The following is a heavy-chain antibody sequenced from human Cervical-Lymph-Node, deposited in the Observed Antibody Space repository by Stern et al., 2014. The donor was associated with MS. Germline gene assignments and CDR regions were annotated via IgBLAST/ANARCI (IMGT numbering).Heavy chain of an antibody. Sequence: VQLVESGAEVKKPGSSGKVSCKASGGTFSSYAISWVRQAPGQGLEWMGGIIPIFGTANYAQKFQGRVTITADESTSTAYMELSSLRSEDTAVYYCATYSSSSGNFDYWGQGTLVTVSS. V-gene: IGHV1-69*01. J-gene: IGHJ4*02. D-gene: IGHD6-6*01. CDR2: IIPIFGTA. CDR3: ATYSSSSGNFDY. CDR1: GGTFSSYA.